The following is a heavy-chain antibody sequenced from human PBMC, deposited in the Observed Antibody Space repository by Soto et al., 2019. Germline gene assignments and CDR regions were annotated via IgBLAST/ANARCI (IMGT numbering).Heavy chain of an antibody. CDR1: GFTFSSYA. J-gene: IGHJ6*02. V-gene: IGHV3-23*01. Sequence: GGSLRLSCAASGFTFSSYAMSWVRQAPGKGLEWVSAISGSGGSTYYADSVKGRFTISRDNSKNTLYLQMNSLRAEDTAVYYCAKDFIFGVVVPAVISGMDVWGQGTTVTVSS. CDR2: ISGSGGST. CDR3: AKDFIFGVVVPAVISGMDV. D-gene: IGHD2-2*01.